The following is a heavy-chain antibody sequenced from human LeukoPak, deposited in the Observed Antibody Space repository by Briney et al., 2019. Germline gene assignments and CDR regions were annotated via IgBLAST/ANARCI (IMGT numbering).Heavy chain of an antibody. CDR1: GFTFSDYP. D-gene: IGHD3-10*01. J-gene: IGHJ4*02. Sequence: GGSLRLSCAASGFTFSDYPMSWVRQAPGKGLEWVSAISRLAGSTAYADSVNGRFTISRDNSQNTLYLQMNSLRVDDTAMYYCAKDVRDYYGTGTLNFDSWGQGTLVSVSS. CDR2: ISRLAGST. CDR3: AKDVRDYYGTGTLNFDS. V-gene: IGHV3-23*01.